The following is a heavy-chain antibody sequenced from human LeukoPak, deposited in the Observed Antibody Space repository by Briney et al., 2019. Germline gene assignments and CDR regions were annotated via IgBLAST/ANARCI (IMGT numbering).Heavy chain of an antibody. D-gene: IGHD3-3*01. J-gene: IGHJ3*02. Sequence: PSETLALTCTVSGGSISSSSYYWGWIRQPPGKGLEWIGSIYYSGSTYYNPSLKSRVTISVDTSKNQFSLKLSSVTAADTALYYCARARNYGFWSRNYNIDALDIWGQGTMVAVSS. V-gene: IGHV4-39*07. CDR2: IYYSGST. CDR1: GGSISSSSYY. CDR3: ARARNYGFWSRNYNIDALDI.